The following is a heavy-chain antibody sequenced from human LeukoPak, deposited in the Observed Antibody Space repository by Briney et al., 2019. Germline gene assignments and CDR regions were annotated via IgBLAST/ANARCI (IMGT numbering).Heavy chain of an antibody. CDR3: ARASGIVGAKSAEYFQH. Sequence: PGRSLRLSCAASGFTFSSYAMHWVRQAPGKGLEWVAVISYDGSNKYYADSVKGRFTISRDNSKNTLYLQMNSLRAEDTAVYYCARASGIVGAKSAEYFQHWGQGTLVTVSS. V-gene: IGHV3-30-3*01. J-gene: IGHJ1*01. D-gene: IGHD1-26*01. CDR2: ISYDGSNK. CDR1: GFTFSSYA.